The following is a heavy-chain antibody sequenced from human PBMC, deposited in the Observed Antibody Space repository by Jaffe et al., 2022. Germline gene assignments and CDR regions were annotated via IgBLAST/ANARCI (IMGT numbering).Heavy chain of an antibody. J-gene: IGHJ3*02. V-gene: IGHV1-69*16. CDR3: ARGRGRWDPRGTDAFDI. CDR1: GGTFRSST. D-gene: IGHD3-10*01. CDR2: TIALIGVP. Sequence: QVQLVQSGTEVKRPGSSVKVSCRTSGGTFRSSTIHWVRQAPGQGLEWMGRTIALIGVPAYAQKFQDRITITTDDSTAAAYMELRSLRSEDTAVYYCARGRGRWDPRGTDAFDIWGQGTMVIVSS.